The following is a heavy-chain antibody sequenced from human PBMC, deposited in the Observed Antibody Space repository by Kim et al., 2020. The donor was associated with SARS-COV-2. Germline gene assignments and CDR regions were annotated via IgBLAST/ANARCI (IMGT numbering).Heavy chain of an antibody. Sequence: NPALKSRVTISGDTSKNQFSLKLSSVNAADTAVYYCARRLGSGSARAFDIWGQWKMITVSS. V-gene: IGHV4-34*01. D-gene: IGHD3-10*01. J-gene: IGHJ3*02. CDR3: ARRLGSGSARAFDI.